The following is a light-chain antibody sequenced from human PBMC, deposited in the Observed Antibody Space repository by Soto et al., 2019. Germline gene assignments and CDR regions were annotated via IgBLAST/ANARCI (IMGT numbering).Light chain of an antibody. V-gene: IGKV3-20*01. J-gene: IGKJ2*01. Sequence: EIVLTQSPGTLSLSPGERATLSCRASQSVSSSYLAWYQQKPGQAPRLLIYGASSRATRIPDRFSGSGSGKDLTLTISRLEPEDFAVYYCQQYGSSPYTLGQGTKLQI. CDR2: GAS. CDR3: QQYGSSPYT. CDR1: QSVSSSY.